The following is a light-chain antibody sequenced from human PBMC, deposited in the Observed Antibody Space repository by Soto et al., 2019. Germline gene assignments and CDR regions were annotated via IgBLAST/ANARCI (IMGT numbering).Light chain of an antibody. CDR3: QQADSHPRT. CDR1: QGINSR. Sequence: DIQSTQSPSSVSASVGDRVTITCRASQGINSRLARYQQKPGKAPKLLIYFASSLESGVPSRFIGSGSGTDFTLTISSLQPEDFATYYCQQADSHPRTFGGGTKVDIK. V-gene: IGKV1-12*01. J-gene: IGKJ4*01. CDR2: FAS.